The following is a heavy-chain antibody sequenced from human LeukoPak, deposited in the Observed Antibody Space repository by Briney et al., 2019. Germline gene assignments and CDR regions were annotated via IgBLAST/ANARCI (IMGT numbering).Heavy chain of an antibody. Sequence: GGSLRLSCAASGFTVSSKFMSWVRQAPGKGLEWVSVIYSGGSTHYADSVKGRFTISRDNSKNTLYLQMNSLRAEDTAVYHCAEYNSDGGYLDYWGQGTLVTVSS. D-gene: IGHD6-19*01. V-gene: IGHV3-53*01. CDR1: GFTVSSKF. J-gene: IGHJ4*03. CDR2: IYSGGST. CDR3: AEYNSDGGYLDY.